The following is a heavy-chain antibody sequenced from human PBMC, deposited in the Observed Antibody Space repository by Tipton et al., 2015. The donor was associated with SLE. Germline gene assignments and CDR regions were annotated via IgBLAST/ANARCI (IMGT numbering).Heavy chain of an antibody. CDR3: ARQAAYCGGDCPPGGWFDP. CDR2: INHSGST. Sequence: TLSLTCAVYGGSFSGYYWSWIRQPPGKGLAWIGEINHSGSTNYNPSLKSRVTISVDTSKNQFSLKLSSVTAADTAVYYCARQAAYCGGDCPPGGWFDPWGQGTLVTVSS. J-gene: IGHJ5*02. CDR1: GGSFSGYY. D-gene: IGHD2-21*01. V-gene: IGHV4-34*01.